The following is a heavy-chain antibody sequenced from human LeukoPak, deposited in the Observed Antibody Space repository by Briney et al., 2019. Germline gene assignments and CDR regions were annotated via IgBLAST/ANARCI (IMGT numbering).Heavy chain of an antibody. D-gene: IGHD6-19*01. CDR1: GFTFSSYG. CDR3: ARDGIAVAGGFDY. Sequence: PGGSLRLSCAASGFTFSSYGMHWVRQAPGKGLEWVAVIWYDGSNKYYADSVKGRFTISRDNSKNTLYLQMNSLRAEDTAVYYCARDGIAVAGGFDYWGQGTLVTVSS. J-gene: IGHJ4*02. CDR2: IWYDGSNK. V-gene: IGHV3-33*01.